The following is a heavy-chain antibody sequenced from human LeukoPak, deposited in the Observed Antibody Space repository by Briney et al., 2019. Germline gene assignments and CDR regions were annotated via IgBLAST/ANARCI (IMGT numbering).Heavy chain of an antibody. CDR1: GFTFSSYS. CDR3: ARDGALRYFETPYWYFDL. J-gene: IGHJ2*01. D-gene: IGHD3-9*01. Sequence: GGSLRLSCAASGFTFSSYSMNWVRQAPGKELEWVSSISSSSSYIYYADSVKGRFTISRDNAKNSLYLQMNSLRAEDTAVYYCARDGALRYFETPYWYFDLWGRGTLVTVSS. CDR2: ISSSSSYI. V-gene: IGHV3-21*01.